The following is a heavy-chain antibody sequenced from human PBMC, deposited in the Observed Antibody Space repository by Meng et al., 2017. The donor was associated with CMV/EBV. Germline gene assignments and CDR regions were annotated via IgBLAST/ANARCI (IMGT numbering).Heavy chain of an antibody. CDR3: TRAQPPDILVVPAALYYYHGMDV. D-gene: IGHD2-2*01. CDR1: GFTFGDYA. V-gene: IGHV3-49*04. Sequence: GGSLRLSCTASGFTFGDYAMSWVRQAPGEGLEWVGFIRGKADGGTTEYAASVKGIFTISRDDSKSIASLQMNSLTPEDTAVYYCTRAQPPDILVVPAALYYYHGMDVWGQGTPVTVSS. J-gene: IGHJ6*02. CDR2: IRGKADGGTT.